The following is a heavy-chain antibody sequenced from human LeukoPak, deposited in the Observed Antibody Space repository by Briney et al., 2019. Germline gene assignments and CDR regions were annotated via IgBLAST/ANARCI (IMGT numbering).Heavy chain of an antibody. D-gene: IGHD5-12*01. CDR3: AKGAYDYIEIAYFDY. CDR2: LIGSSGAT. V-gene: IGHV3-23*01. CDR1: GFTFSNYA. J-gene: IGHJ4*02. Sequence: GGSLRLSCPASGFTFSNYAMTWFRQAPGKGLEWFAVLIGSSGATDYADSVKGRFTISRDNSKNTLFLQMNSLRAEDTAIYYCAKGAYDYIEIAYFDYWGQGALVTVSS.